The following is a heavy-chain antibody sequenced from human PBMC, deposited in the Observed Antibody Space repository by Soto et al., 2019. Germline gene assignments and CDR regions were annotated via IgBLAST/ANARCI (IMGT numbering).Heavy chain of an antibody. V-gene: IGHV5-51*01. J-gene: IGHJ5*02. CDR2: IYPGDSDT. CDR3: ARTRPNTVQDCSSTSCYVREGWFDP. Sequence: RGESLKISCKGSGYSFTSYWIGWVRQMPGKGLEWMGIIYPGDSDTRYSPSFQGQVTISADKSISTAYLKWSSLKASDTAMYYCARTRPNTVQDCSSTSCYVREGWFDPWGQGTLVTVSS. CDR1: GYSFTSYW. D-gene: IGHD2-2*01.